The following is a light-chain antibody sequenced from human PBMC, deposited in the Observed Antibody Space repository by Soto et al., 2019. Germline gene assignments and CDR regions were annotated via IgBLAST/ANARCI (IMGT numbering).Light chain of an antibody. CDR2: GAS. V-gene: IGKV3-20*01. J-gene: IGKJ2*01. Sequence: EILLTQSPGTLSLSPGERATLSCRASQSVRNSYLAWYQQKPGQAPRLLIYGASGRATGSPDRFSGSGSGTDFTLTISRLEPEDCAVYYCQQYGSSPYTFGQGTKLEI. CDR1: QSVRNSY. CDR3: QQYGSSPYT.